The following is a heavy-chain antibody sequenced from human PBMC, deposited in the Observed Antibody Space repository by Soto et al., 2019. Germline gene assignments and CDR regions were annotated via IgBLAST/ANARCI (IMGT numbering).Heavy chain of an antibody. V-gene: IGHV4-30-2*01. D-gene: IGHD3-10*01. CDR2: IYHSGST. CDR3: ASVPGP. CDR1: GGSISSGGYS. J-gene: IGHJ5*02. Sequence: QLQLQESGSGLVKPSQTLSLTCAVSGGSISSGGYSWSWIRQPPGKGLEWIGYIYHSGSTYYDPSLKRRVTISVARSKNQLSLKLSSVTAADPTVYSGASVPGPWGQGTLVTVSS.